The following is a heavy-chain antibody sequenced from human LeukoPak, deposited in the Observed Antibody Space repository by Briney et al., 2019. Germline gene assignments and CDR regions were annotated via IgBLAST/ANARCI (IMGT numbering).Heavy chain of an antibody. V-gene: IGHV1-18*01. J-gene: IGHJ4*02. D-gene: IGHD5-18*01. CDR1: GYTFTSYA. CDR2: ISAYNGDT. CDR3: ARDKRELWLAEFDY. Sequence: GASVKVSCKASGYTFTSYAMNWVRQAPGQGLEWMGWISAYNGDTNYAQKLQGRVTMTTDTSTSTAYMELRSLRSDDTAVYYCARDKRELWLAEFDYWGQGTLVTVSS.